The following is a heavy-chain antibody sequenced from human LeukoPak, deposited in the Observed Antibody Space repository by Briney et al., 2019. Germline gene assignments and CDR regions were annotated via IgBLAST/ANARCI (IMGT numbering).Heavy chain of an antibody. CDR3: ARGVLTTVSYYMDV. CDR2: VYYSGST. Sequence: PSETLSLTCTVSGGSISSHIWSWIRQPPGKGLEWIGYVYYSGSTNYNPSLKSRVNISIDTSKSQFSLKLSSVTAADTAVFYCARGVLTTVSYYMDVWDKGTTVTVSS. V-gene: IGHV4-59*11. J-gene: IGHJ6*03. CDR1: GGSISSHI. D-gene: IGHD4-11*01.